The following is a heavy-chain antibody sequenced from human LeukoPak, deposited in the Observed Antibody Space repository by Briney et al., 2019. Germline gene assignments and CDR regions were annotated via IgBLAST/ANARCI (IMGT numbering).Heavy chain of an antibody. CDR1: GFTFTNHW. CDR2: IRPDGRET. V-gene: IGHV3-74*01. J-gene: IGHJ4*02. D-gene: IGHD3-10*01. Sequence: PGGSLRLSCAASGFTFTNHWMHWVRQAPGKGLVGVSRIRPDGRETNHADSVKGRFTISRDNAKNTLYLQMNSLGAEDTAVYYCGRDDVLGSGSVDYWGQGVLVTVSS. CDR3: GRDDVLGSGSVDY.